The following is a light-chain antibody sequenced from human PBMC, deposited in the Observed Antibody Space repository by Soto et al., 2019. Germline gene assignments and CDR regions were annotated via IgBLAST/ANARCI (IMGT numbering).Light chain of an antibody. CDR3: QQSHSTPLT. Sequence: DIQMTQSPSSLSASVGDRVTITCRASQSISRYLNWYQQRPGKAPKFLIYAASSLQSGVPSRFSGSGFGTDFTLTIISLQPEDFATYYCQQSHSTPLTLGGGTKVDIK. J-gene: IGKJ4*01. CDR2: AAS. V-gene: IGKV1-39*01. CDR1: QSISRY.